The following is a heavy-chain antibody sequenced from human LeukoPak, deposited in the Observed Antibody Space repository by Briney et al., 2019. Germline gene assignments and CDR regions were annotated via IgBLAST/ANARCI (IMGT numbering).Heavy chain of an antibody. CDR3: ALHVGTNAYSKIAQIYFQQ. CDR1: GFTFSSYS. V-gene: IGHV3-21*01. Sequence: PGGSLRLSCAASGFTFSSYSMNWVRQAPGKGLEWVSSISSSSSYIYYADSVKGRFTISRDRSSNTLFLQMKNLRAEDTAIYYCALHVGTNAYSKIAQIYFQQWGQGTRVTVSS. CDR2: ISSSSSYI. J-gene: IGHJ1*01. D-gene: IGHD3-16*01.